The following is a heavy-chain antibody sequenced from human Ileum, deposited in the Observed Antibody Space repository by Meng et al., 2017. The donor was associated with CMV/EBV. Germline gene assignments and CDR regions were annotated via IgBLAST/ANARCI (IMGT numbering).Heavy chain of an antibody. D-gene: IGHD3-10*01. CDR1: GGSLTSYY. CDR2: IHPTGTT. V-gene: IGHV4-4*07. Sequence: QVQSQQSCQRLLRPSDTLSLPCTVVGGSLTSYYWTWIRQPAGKGLEWIGRIHPTGTTDDNPSLRSRVSMSLDKSKNQFSLKLTSVTAADTAVYYCARAAARGVPVDLWGQGTLVTVSS. J-gene: IGHJ5*02. CDR3: ARAAARGVPVDL.